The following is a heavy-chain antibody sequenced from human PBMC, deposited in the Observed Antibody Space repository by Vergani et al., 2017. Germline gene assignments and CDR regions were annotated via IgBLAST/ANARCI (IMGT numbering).Heavy chain of an antibody. V-gene: IGHV3-48*03. J-gene: IGHJ4*02. CDR3: ARGFFGVVTLYYFDY. CDR1: GLPPSRYE. D-gene: IGHD3-3*01. Sequence: VPPFAPGGGSAQPARSLRLSCAASGLPPSRYEMNWVRQAPGKGLEWVSYISSSGSTIYYADSVKGRFTISRDNAKNSLYLQMNSLRAEDTAVYYCARGFFGVVTLYYFDYWGQGTLVTVSS. CDR2: ISSSGSTI.